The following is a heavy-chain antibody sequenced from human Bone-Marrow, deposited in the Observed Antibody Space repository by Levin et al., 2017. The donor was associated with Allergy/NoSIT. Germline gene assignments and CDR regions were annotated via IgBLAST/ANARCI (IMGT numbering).Heavy chain of an antibody. D-gene: IGHD6-25*01. CDR3: ARDFPGVATDSDEDSYGMDV. V-gene: IGHV3-49*03. J-gene: IGHJ6*01. Sequence: GGSLRLSCTGSGFTFDDYAVSWFRQAPGKGLEWVGFIRTKLYGVTTQYAASVKGRFIISRDDSKSIAYLQLNSLRTEDTGVYYCARDFPGVATDSDEDSYGMDVWGQGTTVTVSS. CDR1: GFTFDDYA. CDR2: IRTKLYGVTT.